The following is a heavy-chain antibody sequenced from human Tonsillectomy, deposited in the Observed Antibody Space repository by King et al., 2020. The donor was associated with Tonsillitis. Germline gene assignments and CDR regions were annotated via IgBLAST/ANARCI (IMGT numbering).Heavy chain of an antibody. V-gene: IGHV3-15*01. CDR3: SAWFCNGLFGNLLEDFFDP. CDR2: IKSKSDGGTI. CDR1: GFTFSNAY. D-gene: IGHD3-10*02. Sequence: QLVQSGGGLVKPGGSLRLSCAASGFTFSNAYMSWVRQTPGKGMEWVGRIKSKSDGGTIDYAAPVKGRLTISRDESENTLYLQMDSPKTEDTALYYCSAWFCNGLFGNLLEDFFDPWGQRTLVTVST. J-gene: IGHJ5*02.